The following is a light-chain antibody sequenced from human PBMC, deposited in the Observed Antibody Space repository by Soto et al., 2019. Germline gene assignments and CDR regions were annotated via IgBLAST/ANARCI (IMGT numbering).Light chain of an antibody. J-gene: IGLJ1*01. V-gene: IGLV2-23*01. CDR3: CSYAGSSLYV. CDR1: SSDVGSYNL. CDR2: EGS. Sequence: VLTQPASVSGSPGQSITISCTGTSSDVGSYNLVSWYQQHPGKAPKLMIYEGSKRPSGVSNRFSGSKSGNTASLTISGLQAEDEADYYCCSYAGSSLYVFGTGTKVTVL.